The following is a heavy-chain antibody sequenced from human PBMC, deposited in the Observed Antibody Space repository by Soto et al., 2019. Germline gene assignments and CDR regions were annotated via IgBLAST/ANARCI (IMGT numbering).Heavy chain of an antibody. Sequence: QITLKESGPTLVKPTQTLTLTCTFSGFSLSTSGVGVGWIRQPPGKALEWLALIYWDVDKRYSPSLKSRLTITNDTSKTQVVLTMTNMDPVDTATYYCAHVIPVVAAYLVFDYWGQGTLVTVSS. D-gene: IGHD2-15*01. CDR1: GFSLSTSGVG. CDR2: IYWDVDK. CDR3: AHVIPVVAAYLVFDY. J-gene: IGHJ4*02. V-gene: IGHV2-5*02.